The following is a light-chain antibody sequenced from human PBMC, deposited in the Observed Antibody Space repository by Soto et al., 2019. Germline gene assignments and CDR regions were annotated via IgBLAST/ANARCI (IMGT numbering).Light chain of an antibody. V-gene: IGKV3-20*01. CDR2: GAS. CDR3: QQYDSSSYT. J-gene: IGKJ2*01. CDR1: QRVSSSY. Sequence: EIVLTQSPGTLSLSPGERATLSCRASQRVSSSYLAWYQQKPGQSPRLLIYGASSRATGIPDRFSGSGSGTDFTLTISRLEPEDFAVYYCQQYDSSSYTFGQETKLEIK.